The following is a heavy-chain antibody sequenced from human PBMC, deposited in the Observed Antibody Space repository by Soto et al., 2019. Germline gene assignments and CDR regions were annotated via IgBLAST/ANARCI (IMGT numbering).Heavy chain of an antibody. CDR2: IWYDGSNK. V-gene: IGHV3-33*01. D-gene: IGHD3-3*01. Sequence: QVQLVESGGGVVQPGRSLRLSCAASGFTFSSYGMHWVRQAPGKGLEWVAVIWYDGSNKYYADSVKGRFTISRDNSKNTLYLQMNSLRAEDTAVYYCVREGTIFGVVIGTHFDYWGQGTLVTVSS. CDR1: GFTFSSYG. CDR3: VREGTIFGVVIGTHFDY. J-gene: IGHJ4*02.